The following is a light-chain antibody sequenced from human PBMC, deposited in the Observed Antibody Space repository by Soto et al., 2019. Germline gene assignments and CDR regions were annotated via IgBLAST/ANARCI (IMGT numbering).Light chain of an antibody. Sequence: SVLTDPPSASGSPGQSVTISCPGTSSDVGGFNLVSWYQHHPGKAPKLMIYEVTKRPTGDPDRFSGSKSGNTASLTVSGLPTEDEADHYCSSYEGTIYVSGTGTKVTV. J-gene: IGLJ1*01. CDR3: SSYEGTIYV. CDR1: SSDVGGFNL. CDR2: EVT. V-gene: IGLV2-8*01.